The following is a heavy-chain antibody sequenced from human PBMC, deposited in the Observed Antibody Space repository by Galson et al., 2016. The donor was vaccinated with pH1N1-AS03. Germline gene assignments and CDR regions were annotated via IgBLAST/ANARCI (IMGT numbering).Heavy chain of an antibody. J-gene: IGHJ4*02. Sequence: SETLSLTCTVSRGSFGGAYWTWIRQPPGKGLEWIGEIIIGRGLPPTYTPSLKRRVTISIDTSRGELSLRLRSVTAADTGVYYCARRPTGIYYWGQGSQVTVSS. CDR2: IIIGRGLPP. CDR3: ARRPTGIYY. CDR1: RGSFGGAY. V-gene: IGHV4-34*12. D-gene: IGHD3-10*01.